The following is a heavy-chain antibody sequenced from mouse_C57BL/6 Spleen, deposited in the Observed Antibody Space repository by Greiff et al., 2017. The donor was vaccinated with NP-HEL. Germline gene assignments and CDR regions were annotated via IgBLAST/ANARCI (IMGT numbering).Heavy chain of an antibody. CDR3: ARQRGQLRLPAWFAY. J-gene: IGHJ3*01. Sequence: DVKLVESGGDLVKPGGSLKLSCAASGFTFSSYGMSWVRQTPDKRLEWVATISSGGSYTSYPDSVKGRFTISRDNDKNTLYLQMSSLKSEDTAMYYCARQRGQLRLPAWFAYWGQGTLVTVSA. D-gene: IGHD3-2*02. CDR2: ISSGGSYT. V-gene: IGHV5-6*02. CDR1: GFTFSSYG.